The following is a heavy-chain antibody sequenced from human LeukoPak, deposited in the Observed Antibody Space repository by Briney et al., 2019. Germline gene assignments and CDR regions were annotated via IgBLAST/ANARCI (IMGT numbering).Heavy chain of an antibody. J-gene: IGHJ5*02. D-gene: IGHD2-15*01. V-gene: IGHV6-1*01. Sequence: SQTLSLTCAISGDSVSSNSAAWNWIRQSPSRGLEWLGRTYYRSKWYYDYAVSVKSRITINPDTSMSQFSLQLNSVTPEDTAVYYCARSKTCSGGTCYYLPNWFDPWGQGTLVTVSS. CDR2: TYYRSKWYY. CDR3: ARSKTCSGGTCYYLPNWFDP. CDR1: GDSVSSNSAA.